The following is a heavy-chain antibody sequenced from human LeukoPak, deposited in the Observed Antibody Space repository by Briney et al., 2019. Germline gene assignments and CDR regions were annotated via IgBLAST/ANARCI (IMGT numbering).Heavy chain of an antibody. CDR2: ISYDGSNK. Sequence: PGGSLRLSCAASGFTFSSYAMHWVRQAPGKGLEWVAVISYDGSNKYYADSVKGRFTISRDNSKNTLYLQMNSLRAEDTAVYYCASPTFTIFGVVPKTSNWFGPWGQGTLVTVSS. V-gene: IGHV3-30-3*01. CDR3: ASPTFTIFGVVPKTSNWFGP. CDR1: GFTFSSYA. J-gene: IGHJ5*02. D-gene: IGHD3-3*01.